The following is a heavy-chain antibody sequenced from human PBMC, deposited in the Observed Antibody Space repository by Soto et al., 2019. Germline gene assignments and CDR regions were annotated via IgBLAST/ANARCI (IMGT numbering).Heavy chain of an antibody. CDR2: ISWNSDNL. J-gene: IGHJ4*02. V-gene: IGHV3-9*01. CDR1: GFTFSSYA. CDR3: AKDDTRNTGLDY. D-gene: IGHD2-8*02. Sequence: PGGSLRLSCAASGFTFSSYAMHWVRQAPGKGLEWVSGISWNSDNLGYADSVKGRFTISRDNAKNSLYLQLNSLKTEDTAFYYCAKDDTRNTGLDYWGQGTLVNVSS.